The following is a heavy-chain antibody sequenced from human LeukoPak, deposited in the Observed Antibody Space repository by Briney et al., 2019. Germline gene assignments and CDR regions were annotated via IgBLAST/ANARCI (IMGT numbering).Heavy chain of an antibody. J-gene: IGHJ4*02. CDR2: IKEDGSEK. CDR1: GFTFRSYW. V-gene: IGHV3-7*01. D-gene: IGHD3-9*01. Sequence: GGSLRLSCAASGFTFRSYWMSWVRQAPGKGLEWVANIKEDGSEKYYVDSVKGRFTISRDNAKNSLYLQMNSLRADDTAVYYCARGNILSGYCFDFWGQGALVTVSS. CDR3: ARGNILSGYCFDF.